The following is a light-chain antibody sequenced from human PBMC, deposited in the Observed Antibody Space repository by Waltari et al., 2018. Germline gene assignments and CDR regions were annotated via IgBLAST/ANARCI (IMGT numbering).Light chain of an antibody. CDR2: HAS. CDR1: QSIGSS. J-gene: IGKJ1*01. V-gene: IGKV3-15*01. Sequence: TVVTQSPVTLSVSPGERATLSCRNTQSIGSSLAWYQQKHGQAPRLLNYHASTRATGIPARFSGSGSETEFTLTISSLQSEDFAVYYCQQYNNWPPGTFGQGTKVEV. CDR3: QQYNNWPPGT.